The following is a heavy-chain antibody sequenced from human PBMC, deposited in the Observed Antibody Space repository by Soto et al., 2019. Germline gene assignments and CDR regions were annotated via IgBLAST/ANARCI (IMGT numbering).Heavy chain of an antibody. CDR1: GGSISSSSITYY. Sequence: QVQLQESGPGLVKPSETLSLTCTVSGGSISSSSITYYWGWIRQPPGKGPEWIGGIHSSGSAYYNPSLKSRVTVSIDVSKNEFFLKLSSVTAADAAVYYCARRPRAVAGMDNWFDPWGQGILVTVSS. V-gene: IGHV4-39*01. J-gene: IGHJ5*02. CDR3: ARRPRAVAGMDNWFDP. CDR2: IHSSGSA. D-gene: IGHD6-19*01.